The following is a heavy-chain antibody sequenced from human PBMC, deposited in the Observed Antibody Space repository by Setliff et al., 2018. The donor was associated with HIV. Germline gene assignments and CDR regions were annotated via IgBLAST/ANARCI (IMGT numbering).Heavy chain of an antibody. J-gene: IGHJ4*02. CDR3: AKGPTGSGSSYLDF. CDR1: GFIFDDHA. V-gene: IGHV3-43D*03. D-gene: IGHD3-10*01. Sequence: PGESLKISCKGSGFIFDDHAMHWVRQVPGKGLEWVSLITWNGDRAYYTDSVKGRFTVSRDNSKNSFYLQMNSLRDEDTGLYYCAKGPTGSGSSYLDFWGQGTLVTVSS. CDR2: ITWNGDRA.